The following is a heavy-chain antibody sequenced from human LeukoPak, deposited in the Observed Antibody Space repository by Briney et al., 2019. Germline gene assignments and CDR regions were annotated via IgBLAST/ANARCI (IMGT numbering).Heavy chain of an antibody. CDR2: IKNDGSNK. Sequence: GGSLRLSCAASGFTLSRYGMPWVRQAPGKGLEWVAVIKNDGSNKYYADSVKGRFSISRDNSKNTVYLQMNRLRAEDTGVYYCARGGVLLCSVVLSHYYFVFCGHGTLFTVSS. J-gene: IGHJ4*03. CDR1: GFTLSRYG. V-gene: IGHV3-30*04. D-gene: IGHD3-10*02. CDR3: ARGGVLLCSVVLSHYYFVF.